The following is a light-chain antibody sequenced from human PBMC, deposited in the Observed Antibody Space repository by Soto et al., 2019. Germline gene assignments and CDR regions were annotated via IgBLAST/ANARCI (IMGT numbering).Light chain of an antibody. V-gene: IGKV3-15*01. CDR2: GAS. Sequence: EVVMTQSPATLSVSPGERATLSCRASQSVTTNMAWYQQKPGQAPRLLIYGASTRATGIPARFSGSGSGTDFTLTISSLQSEDFAVYYCQQYNNWPPCTFGQGTKVDI. CDR1: QSVTTN. J-gene: IGKJ1*01. CDR3: QQYNNWPPCT.